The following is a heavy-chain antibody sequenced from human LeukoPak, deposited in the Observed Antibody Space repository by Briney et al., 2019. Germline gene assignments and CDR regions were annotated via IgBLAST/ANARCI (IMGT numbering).Heavy chain of an antibody. CDR2: IYTSGST. CDR3: ARSGWNDVDAFDI. CDR1: GGSISSGSYY. V-gene: IGHV4-61*02. Sequence: SETLSLTCTVSGGSISSGSYYWSWIRRPAGKGLEWIGRIYTSGSTNYNPSLKSRVTISVDTSKNQFSLKLSSVTAADTAVYYCARSGWNDVDAFDIWGQGTMVTVSS. J-gene: IGHJ3*02. D-gene: IGHD1-1*01.